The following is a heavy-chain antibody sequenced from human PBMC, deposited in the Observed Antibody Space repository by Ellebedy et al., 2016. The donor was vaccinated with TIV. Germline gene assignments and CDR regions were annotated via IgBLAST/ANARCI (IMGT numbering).Heavy chain of an antibody. V-gene: IGHV2-70*11. CDR1: GFSLSTSGMC. Sequence: SGPTLVKPTQTLTLTCSFSGFSLSTSGMCVSWIRQPPGKALEWLARIDWDDDKYYITSLKTRLSISKDTSKNQVVLTMTNMDPLDTATYYCARYHIPKVTFDYWGQGTPVTVSS. J-gene: IGHJ4*02. CDR3: ARYHIPKVTFDY. CDR2: IDWDDDK. D-gene: IGHD2-21*01.